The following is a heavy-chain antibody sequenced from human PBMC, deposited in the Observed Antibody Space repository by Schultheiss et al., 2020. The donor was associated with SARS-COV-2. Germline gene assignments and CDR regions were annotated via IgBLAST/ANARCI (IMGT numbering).Heavy chain of an antibody. D-gene: IGHD1-26*01. CDR2: ISGTGGST. V-gene: IGHV3-21*01. CDR1: GFAFSDFW. CDR3: ARDTGAPFDY. J-gene: IGHJ4*02. Sequence: GGSLRLSCEASGFAFSDFWMTWVRQAPGKGLEWVSTISGTGGSTYYADSVKGRFTISRDNAKNSLYLQMNSLRAEDTAVYYCARDTGAPFDYWGQGTLVTVSS.